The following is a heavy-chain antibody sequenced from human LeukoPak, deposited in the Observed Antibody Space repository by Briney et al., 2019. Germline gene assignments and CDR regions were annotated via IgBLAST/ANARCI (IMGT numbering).Heavy chain of an antibody. D-gene: IGHD3-22*01. V-gene: IGHV1-3*01. CDR2: INAGNGNT. J-gene: IGHJ4*02. Sequence: ASVKVSCKASGYTFTSYAMHWVRQAPGRRLEWMGWINAGNGNTKYSQKFQGRVTITRDTSASTAYMELSSLRSEDTAVYYCARSTYYYDSSGHVDYWGQGTLVTVSS. CDR1: GYTFTSYA. CDR3: ARSTYYYDSSGHVDY.